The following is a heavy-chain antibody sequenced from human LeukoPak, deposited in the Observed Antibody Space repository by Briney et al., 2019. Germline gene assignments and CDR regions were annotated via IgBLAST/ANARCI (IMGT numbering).Heavy chain of an antibody. CDR2: IYSGGTT. V-gene: IGHV3-66*02. CDR1: GFTVSSNY. D-gene: IGHD1-26*01. Sequence: GGSLRLSCAASGFTVSSNYMSWVRQAPGKGLEWVSVIYSGGTTYYADSVKGRFTISRDNSKNTLYLQMNSLRAEDTAVYYCARVGRWELHHWFDPWGQGTLVTVSS. CDR3: ARVGRWELHHWFDP. J-gene: IGHJ5*02.